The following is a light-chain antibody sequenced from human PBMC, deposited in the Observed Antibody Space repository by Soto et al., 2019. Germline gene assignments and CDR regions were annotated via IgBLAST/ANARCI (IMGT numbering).Light chain of an antibody. CDR2: RNN. Sequence: QSVLTQPPSASGTPGQRVTISCSGSSSNIGSNYVYWYQQLPGTAPKLLIYRNNQRPSGVPDRFSGSKSGTSASLAISGLRSEEEADYYCAAWDNSLSGYVVFGGGTNLPAL. CDR1: SSNIGSNY. V-gene: IGLV1-47*01. J-gene: IGLJ2*01. CDR3: AAWDNSLSGYVV.